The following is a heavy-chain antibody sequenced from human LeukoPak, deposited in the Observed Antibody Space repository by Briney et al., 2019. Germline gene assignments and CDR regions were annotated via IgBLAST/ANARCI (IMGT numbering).Heavy chain of an antibody. D-gene: IGHD6-19*01. J-gene: IGHJ4*02. CDR3: ARYYTSGSN. V-gene: IGHV1-2*02. Sequence: ASVKVSCKASGYTFTGYYMHWVRQAPGQGLEWMGWINPNSGGTNYAQKFQGRVTMTRDTSISTAYMELSSLRSEDTAVYYCARYYTSGSNWGQGTLVTVSS. CDR1: GYTFTGYY. CDR2: INPNSGGT.